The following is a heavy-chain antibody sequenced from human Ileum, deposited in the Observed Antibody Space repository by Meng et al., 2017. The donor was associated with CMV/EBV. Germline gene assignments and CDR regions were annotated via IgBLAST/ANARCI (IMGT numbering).Heavy chain of an antibody. Sequence: VCVEWIRQPPGKALEWLALIYWDGDKRYSPSLKSRLTITKDTSKNQVVLTMTNMDPVDTATYYCAHRQGSYYDYVWGSYRPTSFDYWGQGTLVTVSS. D-gene: IGHD3-16*02. CDR1: VC. V-gene: IGHV2-5*02. J-gene: IGHJ4*02. CDR2: IYWDGDK. CDR3: AHRQGSYYDYVWGSYRPTSFDY.